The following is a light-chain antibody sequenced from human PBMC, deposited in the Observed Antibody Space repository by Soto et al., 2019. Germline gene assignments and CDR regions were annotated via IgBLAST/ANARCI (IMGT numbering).Light chain of an antibody. J-gene: IGKJ4*01. CDR2: RAS. CDR1: ESVSDD. V-gene: IGKV3-15*01. Sequence: IVLTQSPANLSVSPGERATLSCRASESVSDDLAWYQQKPGRAPRLLIYRASTRAAGVSARISGSGSGTEFTLSISSPQPEDSATYYCQQANSFPLTFGGGTKVDIK. CDR3: QQANSFPLT.